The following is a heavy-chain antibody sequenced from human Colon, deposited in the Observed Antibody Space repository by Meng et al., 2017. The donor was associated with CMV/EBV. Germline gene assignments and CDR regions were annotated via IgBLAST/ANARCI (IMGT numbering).Heavy chain of an antibody. CDR3: ARLGGNYGIKSFAMDV. CDR2: IYPGDSDT. CDR1: GYGFTNNW. Sequence: GESLKISCKGSGYGFTNNWIAWLRQKSGKGLEWMGSIYPGDSDTRYNPSFQGQVTISTDNSVGAAFVQWSSLKASDSAMYYCARLGGNYGIKSFAMDVWGQGTPVTVSS. D-gene: IGHD3-9*01. V-gene: IGHV5-51*01. J-gene: IGHJ6*02.